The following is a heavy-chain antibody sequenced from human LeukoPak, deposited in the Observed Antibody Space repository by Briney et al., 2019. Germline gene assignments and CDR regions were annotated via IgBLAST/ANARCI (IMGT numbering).Heavy chain of an antibody. CDR1: GYTFTSYY. CDR3: AKDSRSRNGIYDPFDI. Sequence: ASVKVSCKASGYTFTSYYMHWVRQAPGKGLEWVSVVGGDDVTFYTDSVKGRFTISRDNSKNTLSLQMNSLRLEDTAVYYCAKDSRSRNGIYDPFDIWGQGTVVTVSS. V-gene: IGHV3-23*01. J-gene: IGHJ3*02. CDR2: VGGDDVT. D-gene: IGHD2-8*01.